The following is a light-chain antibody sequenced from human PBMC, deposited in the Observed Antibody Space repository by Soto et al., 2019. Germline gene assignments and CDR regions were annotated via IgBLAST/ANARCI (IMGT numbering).Light chain of an antibody. Sequence: DIQMTQSPSTLSASLGDRVIITCRASQSISTWLAWYQQKPGKAPDLLIYDASNLERGVPSRFSGSGSGTEFTLTISSLQPDDFATYYCQQYNSYSTFGQGTKVDIK. V-gene: IGKV1-5*01. J-gene: IGKJ1*01. CDR2: DAS. CDR3: QQYNSYST. CDR1: QSISTW.